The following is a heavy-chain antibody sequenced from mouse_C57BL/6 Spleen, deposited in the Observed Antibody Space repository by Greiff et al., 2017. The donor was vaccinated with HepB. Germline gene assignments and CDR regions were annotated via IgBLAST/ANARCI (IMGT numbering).Heavy chain of an antibody. V-gene: IGHV14-4*01. J-gene: IGHJ2*01. CDR1: GFNIKDDY. Sequence: VQLKESGAELVRPGASVKLSCTASGFNIKDDYMHWVKQRPEQGLEWIGWIDPENGATEYASKFQGKATITADTSSNTAYLQLSSLTSEDTAVYYCTTKITTYYFDYWGQGTTLTVSS. CDR2: IDPENGAT. CDR3: TTKITTYYFDY. D-gene: IGHD2-4*01.